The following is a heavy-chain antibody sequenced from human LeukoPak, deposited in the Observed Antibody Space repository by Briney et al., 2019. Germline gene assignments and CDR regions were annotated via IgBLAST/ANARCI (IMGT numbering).Heavy chain of an antibody. CDR1: GFTFNTYY. Sequence: GGSLRLSCAASGFTFNTYYMSWVRQAPGKGLEWVANIDQAGSEKYYVDSVKGRFTISRDNAKNSLYLQMNSLGADDTAVYYCAKSMIDVRYYFDFWGQGTLVTASS. CDR2: IDQAGSEK. J-gene: IGHJ4*02. CDR3: AKSMIDVRYYFDF. V-gene: IGHV3-7*01. D-gene: IGHD3-22*01.